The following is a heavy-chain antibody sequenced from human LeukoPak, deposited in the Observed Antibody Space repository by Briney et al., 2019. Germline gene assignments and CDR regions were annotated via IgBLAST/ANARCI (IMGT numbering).Heavy chain of an antibody. Sequence: SVKVSCKASGGTFSSYAISWVRQAPGQGLEWMGGIIPIFGTANYAQKSQGRVTITADKSTSTAYMELSSLRSGDTAVYYCARARDGQVFYYYGMDVWGKGTTVTVSS. V-gene: IGHV1-69*06. D-gene: IGHD5/OR15-5a*01. CDR1: GGTFSSYA. CDR2: IIPIFGTA. CDR3: ARARDGQVFYYYGMDV. J-gene: IGHJ6*04.